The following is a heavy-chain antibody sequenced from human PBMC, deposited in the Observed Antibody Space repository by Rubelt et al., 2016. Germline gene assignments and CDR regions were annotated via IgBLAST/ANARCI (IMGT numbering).Heavy chain of an antibody. J-gene: IGHJ4*02. CDR3: ARGHDYTGDFDY. Sequence: GRFTISRDNAKNSLYLQMNSLRAEDTAVYYCARGHDYTGDFDYWGQGTLVTVSS. D-gene: IGHD4-11*01. V-gene: IGHV3-11*06.